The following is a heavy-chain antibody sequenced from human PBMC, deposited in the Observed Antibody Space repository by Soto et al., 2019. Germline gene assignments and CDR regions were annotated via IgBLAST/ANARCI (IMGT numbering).Heavy chain of an antibody. V-gene: IGHV3-30-3*01. D-gene: IGHD6-13*01. J-gene: IGHJ6*02. CDR1: GFTFTGYA. Sequence: PGGSLRLSCAASGFTFTGYAMHWVRQAPGKGLEWVAVISYDGSNKYYTDSVKGRFTISRDNSKNTLYLQMNSLRAEDTAVFYCARDRGGYSSPPYSGYGMDVWGQGTTVTVSS. CDR3: ARDRGGYSSPPYSGYGMDV. CDR2: ISYDGSNK.